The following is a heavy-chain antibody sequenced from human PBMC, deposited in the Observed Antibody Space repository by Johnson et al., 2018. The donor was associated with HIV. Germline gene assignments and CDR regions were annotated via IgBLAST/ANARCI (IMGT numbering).Heavy chain of an antibody. CDR2: IGTAGYT. CDR3: ARDRPSGWPDAFDI. Sequence: VQLVESGGGLVQPGGSLRLSCAASGFTFSSYAMHWVRQATGKGLEWVSAIGTAGYTYYPGSVKGRFTISRDNSKNTLYLQMNRLRAEDTAVYYCARDRPSGWPDAFDIWGQGTMVTVSS. CDR1: GFTFSSYA. J-gene: IGHJ3*02. D-gene: IGHD6-19*01. V-gene: IGHV3-13*01.